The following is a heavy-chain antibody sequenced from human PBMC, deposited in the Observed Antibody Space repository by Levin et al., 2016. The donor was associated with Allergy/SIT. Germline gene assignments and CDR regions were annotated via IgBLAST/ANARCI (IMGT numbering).Heavy chain of an antibody. Sequence: GESLKISCAASGFTFNNYAMNWVRQAPGKGLEWVSTISGPGVSTYYADSVKGRFTISRDNAKNSLFLQMNSLRPEDTAVYYCARVPRWDVFPVDYWGQGTLVTVSS. D-gene: IGHD1-26*01. CDR3: ARVPRWDVFPVDY. CDR1: GFTFNNYA. V-gene: IGHV3-23*01. CDR2: ISGPGVST. J-gene: IGHJ4*02.